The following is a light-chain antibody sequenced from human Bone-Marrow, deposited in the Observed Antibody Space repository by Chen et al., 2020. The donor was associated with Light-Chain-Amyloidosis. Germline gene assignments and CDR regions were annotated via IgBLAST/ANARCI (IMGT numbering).Light chain of an antibody. J-gene: IGKJ1*01. V-gene: IGKV1-39*01. Sequence: IQMTQSPSSLSASVGDSVTITCRASQSISSYVNWYRQEPGKAPKLLIWAASSLHSGVPSRFRGSGSGTDFALSITSLQPEDFATYYCQQTFIAPWTFGQGTRVEI. CDR1: QSISSY. CDR2: AAS. CDR3: QQTFIAPWT.